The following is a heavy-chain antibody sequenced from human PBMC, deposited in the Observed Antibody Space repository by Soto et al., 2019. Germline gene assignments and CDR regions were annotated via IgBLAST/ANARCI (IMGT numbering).Heavy chain of an antibody. J-gene: IGHJ6*02. V-gene: IGHV3-73*01. CDR2: IRSKANSYAT. Sequence: PGGSLRLSWAASGFTFSDSAIHWVRQAPGKALEWAGRIRSKANSYATAYAASVKGRFTISRDDSKNTAYLQMNSLKTEDTAVYYCTPTYSSSSSRAFRDYYYYGMDVWGQGTTVNVSS. D-gene: IGHD6-6*01. CDR3: TPTYSSSSSRAFRDYYYYGMDV. CDR1: GFTFSDSA.